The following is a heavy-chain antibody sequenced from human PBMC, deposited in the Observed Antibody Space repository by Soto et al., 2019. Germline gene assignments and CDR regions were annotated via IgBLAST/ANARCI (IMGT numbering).Heavy chain of an antibody. CDR1: GFTFSNSA. D-gene: IGHD6-19*01. V-gene: IGHV1-58*01. Sequence: SVKVSCKASGFTFSNSAVQWVRQPRGQRLEWVGWIVVGSGHPNLAQKFQDRVTLTRDMSTGTACMELSSLRSEDTAVYYCAADVIAVAGDFDYWGQGTQVTVSS. CDR2: IVVGSGHP. J-gene: IGHJ4*02. CDR3: AADVIAVAGDFDY.